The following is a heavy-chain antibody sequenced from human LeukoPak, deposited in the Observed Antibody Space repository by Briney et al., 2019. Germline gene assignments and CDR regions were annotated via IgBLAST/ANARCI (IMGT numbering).Heavy chain of an antibody. V-gene: IGHV3-33*01. CDR3: ARVFSGSGSSGSFDC. J-gene: IGHJ4*02. Sequence: GGSLRLSCTASGFTFSNYAMHWVRQAPGKGLEWVAVIWYDASNKYYAESVKGRFTFSRDNSKNTLYLQMNSLKAEDTAVYYCARVFSGSGSSGSFDCWGQGTLVTVSS. CDR2: IWYDASNK. CDR1: GFTFSNYA. D-gene: IGHD3-3*01.